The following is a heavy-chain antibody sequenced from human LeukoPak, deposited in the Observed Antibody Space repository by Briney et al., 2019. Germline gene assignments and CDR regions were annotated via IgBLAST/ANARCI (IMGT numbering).Heavy chain of an antibody. CDR1: GVSFVLYG. V-gene: IGHV1-18*01. CDR2: ISNYNGNT. J-gene: IGHJ6*03. D-gene: IGHD5-18*01. CDR3: ARVQPVGYSFYYYYYYMDV. Sequence: ASVKVSCKASGVSFVLYGISWVRQAPGQGPEWRGWISNYNGNTKYAQKFQGRVTMTTDTSTSTAYMELRSLRSEDTAVYYCARVQPVGYSFYYYYYYMDVWGKGTTVSVSS.